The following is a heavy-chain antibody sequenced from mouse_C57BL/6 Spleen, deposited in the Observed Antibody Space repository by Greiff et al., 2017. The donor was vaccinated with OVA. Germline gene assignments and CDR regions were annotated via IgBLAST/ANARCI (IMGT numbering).Heavy chain of an antibody. CDR3: ARDYGSSYWDFDV. D-gene: IGHD1-1*01. CDR1: GYAFSSYW. V-gene: IGHV1-80*01. J-gene: IGHJ1*03. CDR2: IYPGDGDT. Sequence: VQGVESGAELVKPGASVKISCKASGYAFSSYWMNWVKQRPGKGLEWIGQIYPGDGDTNYNGKFKGKATLTADKSSSTAYMQLSSLTSEDSAVYFCARDYGSSYWDFDVWGTGTTVTVSS.